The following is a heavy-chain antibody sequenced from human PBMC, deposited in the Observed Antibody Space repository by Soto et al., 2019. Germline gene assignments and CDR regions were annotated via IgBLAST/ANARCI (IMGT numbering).Heavy chain of an antibody. J-gene: IGHJ4*02. Sequence: GGSLRLSCAASGLTFSNYAMTWVRQAPGKGLEWVSGISGSGGSTYYADSVKGRLTISRDNSKNTLYLQMNSLRAEDTAVYYCAKDRSVTPYYFDYWGQGTLVTVSS. CDR1: GLTFSNYA. D-gene: IGHD2-21*02. V-gene: IGHV3-23*01. CDR2: ISGSGGST. CDR3: AKDRSVTPYYFDY.